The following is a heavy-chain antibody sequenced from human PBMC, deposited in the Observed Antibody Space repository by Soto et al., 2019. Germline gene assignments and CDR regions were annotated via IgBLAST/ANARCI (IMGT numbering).Heavy chain of an antibody. D-gene: IGHD3-3*01. V-gene: IGHV4-39*01. CDR1: GGSISSSSYY. Sequence: SETLSLTCTVSGGSISSSSYYWGWIRQPPGKGLEWIGSIYYSGSTYYNPSLKSRVTISVDTSKNQFSLNLSSVTAADTAVYYCARHRLRIDFWSGYLDYWGQGTLVTVSS. J-gene: IGHJ4*02. CDR2: IYYSGST. CDR3: ARHRLRIDFWSGYLDY.